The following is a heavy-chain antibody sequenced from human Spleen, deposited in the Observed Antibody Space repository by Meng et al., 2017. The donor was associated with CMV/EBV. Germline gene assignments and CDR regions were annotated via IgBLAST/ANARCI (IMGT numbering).Heavy chain of an antibody. D-gene: IGHD3-10*01. CDR3: VKLFDY. V-gene: IGHV3-7*01. J-gene: IGHJ4*02. Sequence: GESLKISCAASGFTFSNAWMSWVRQAPGQGLEWVANIKEDGSEKNYVDSVKGRFTISRDNAKNSLYLQMNSLRAEDTALYYCVKLFDYWGQGALVTVSS. CDR1: GFTFSNAW. CDR2: IKEDGSEK.